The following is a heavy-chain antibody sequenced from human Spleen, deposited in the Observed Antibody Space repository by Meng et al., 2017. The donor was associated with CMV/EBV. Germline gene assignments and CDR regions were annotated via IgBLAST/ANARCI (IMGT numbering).Heavy chain of an antibody. J-gene: IGHJ4*02. D-gene: IGHD4-23*01. V-gene: IGHV1-2*02. CDR3: ARGVGGAAPYYFDH. Sequence: ASVKVSCKASRYTFTGYYMHWVRQAPGQGLEWMGWMNPNSGGTNYAQKFQGRVTMTRDTSISTAHMELISLRSDDTAVFYCARGVGGAAPYYFDHWGQGTLVTVSS. CDR1: RYTFTGYY. CDR2: MNPNSGGT.